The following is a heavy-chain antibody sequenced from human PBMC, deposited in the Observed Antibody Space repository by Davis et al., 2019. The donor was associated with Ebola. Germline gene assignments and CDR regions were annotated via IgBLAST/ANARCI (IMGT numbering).Heavy chain of an antibody. CDR1: GFTFSSFA. D-gene: IGHD3-3*01. CDR2: ISGSGGST. Sequence: GESLKISCAASGFTFSSFAMSWVRQVPGKGLEWVSGISGSGGSTYYADSVKGRFTISRDNFKNMLYLQMNSLRAEDTAVYYCAKSGLSFGVVKYHYGMDVWGKGTTVTVSS. J-gene: IGHJ6*04. CDR3: AKSGLSFGVVKYHYGMDV. V-gene: IGHV3-23*01.